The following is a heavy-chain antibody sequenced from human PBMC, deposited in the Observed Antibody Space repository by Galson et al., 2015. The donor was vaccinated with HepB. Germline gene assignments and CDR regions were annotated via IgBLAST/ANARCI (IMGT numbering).Heavy chain of an antibody. CDR3: ARVIRDGWYFFDY. Sequence: SVKVSCKASGYTFTSYDINWVRQATGQGLEWMGWMNPNSGNTGYAQKFQGRVTMTRNTSISTAYMELSSLRSEDTAVYYCARVIRDGWYFFDYWGQGTLVTVSS. J-gene: IGHJ4*02. CDR1: GYTFTSYD. V-gene: IGHV1-8*01. CDR2: MNPNSGNT. D-gene: IGHD6-19*01.